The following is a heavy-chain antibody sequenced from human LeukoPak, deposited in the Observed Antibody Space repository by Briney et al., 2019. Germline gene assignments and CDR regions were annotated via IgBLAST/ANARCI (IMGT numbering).Heavy chain of an antibody. CDR2: ISSSSSYI. CDR1: GFTFSSYS. J-gene: IGHJ3*02. V-gene: IGHV3-21*01. CDR3: ARERPPNYYNSSGYYLPGAFDI. Sequence: GRSLRLSCAASGFTFSSYSMNWVRQAPGKGLEWVSSISSSSSYIYYADSVKGRFTISRDNAKNSLYLQMNSLRAEDTAVYYCARERPPNYYNSSGYYLPGAFDIWGQGTMVTVSS. D-gene: IGHD3-22*01.